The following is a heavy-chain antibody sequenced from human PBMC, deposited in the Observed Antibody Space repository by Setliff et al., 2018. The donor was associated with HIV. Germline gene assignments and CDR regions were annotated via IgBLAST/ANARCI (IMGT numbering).Heavy chain of an antibody. CDR1: GYTFTTFG. CDR2: ISAYNGNT. Sequence: ASVKVSCKTSGYTFTTFGIVWVRQAPGQGLEWMGWISAYNGNTNYAQKLQGRVTMTTDTSTSTAYMELRSLRSDDTAVYYCARSVAENYYYYYMDVWGKGTTVTVSS. V-gene: IGHV1-18*01. J-gene: IGHJ6*03. CDR3: ARSVAENYYYYYMDV.